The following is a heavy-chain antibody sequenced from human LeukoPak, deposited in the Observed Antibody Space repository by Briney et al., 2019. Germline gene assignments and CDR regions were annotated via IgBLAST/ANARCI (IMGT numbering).Heavy chain of an antibody. Sequence: PSETLSLTCSVSGGSIGSYYWSWIRQPPGKGLEWIGYIYYSGSTNYNPSLKSRVTISVDTSKNQFSLKLSSVTAADTAVYYCARERGYGSGWPFDYWGQGTLVTVSS. J-gene: IGHJ4*02. CDR2: IYYSGST. CDR3: ARERGYGSGWPFDY. D-gene: IGHD6-19*01. CDR1: GGSIGSYY. V-gene: IGHV4-59*01.